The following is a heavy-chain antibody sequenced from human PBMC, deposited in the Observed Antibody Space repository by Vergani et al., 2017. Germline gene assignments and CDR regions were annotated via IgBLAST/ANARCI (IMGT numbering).Heavy chain of an antibody. D-gene: IGHD3-22*01. V-gene: IGHV3-7*01. CDR1: GFTFSNYW. J-gene: IGHJ4*02. CDR2: IKQDGSEK. Sequence: EVQLVESGGGLVQPGGSLRLSCVASGFTFSNYWMSWVRQAPGKGLEWVANIKQDGSEKYYVDSVKGRFTISRDNAKNSLHLQMNSLSAEDTAVYYCARDLYYYDSTGYYGNFDFWGQGTLVTVSS. CDR3: ARDLYYYDSTGYYGNFDF.